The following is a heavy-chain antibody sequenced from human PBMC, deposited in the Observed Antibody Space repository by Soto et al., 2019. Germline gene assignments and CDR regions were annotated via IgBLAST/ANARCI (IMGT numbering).Heavy chain of an antibody. CDR1: GGSISSGGYY. Sequence: PSETLSLTCTVSGGSISSGGYYWSWIRQHPGKGLEWIGYIYYSGSTYYNPSLKSRVTISVDTSKNQFSLKLGSVTAADTAVYYCARLNGYCISTNCHGYYVMDVWGQGTTVTVS. J-gene: IGHJ6*02. V-gene: IGHV4-31*03. CDR2: IYYSGST. D-gene: IGHD2-2*03. CDR3: ARLNGYCISTNCHGYYVMDV.